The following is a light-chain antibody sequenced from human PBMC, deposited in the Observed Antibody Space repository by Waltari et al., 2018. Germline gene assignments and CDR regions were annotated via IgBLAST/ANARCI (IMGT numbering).Light chain of an antibody. V-gene: IGKV3-20*01. CDR3: QKYGSLPAT. Sequence: EIMLTQSPGTLSLSPGERATLSCRASQSISKYLAWYQQKPGQAPSLLIYDASSRATGSPDRFSGSGSGTDFSFTISRLEPEDFAVYYCQKYGSLPATFGQGTKVEIK. J-gene: IGKJ1*01. CDR2: DAS. CDR1: QSISKY.